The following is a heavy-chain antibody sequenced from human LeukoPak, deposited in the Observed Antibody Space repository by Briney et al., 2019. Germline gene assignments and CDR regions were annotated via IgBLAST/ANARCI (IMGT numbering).Heavy chain of an antibody. J-gene: IGHJ6*04. CDR2: ISSSGSTI. CDR3: ARYGSGSYYNQDV. V-gene: IGHV3-48*03. Sequence: EPGGSLRLSCAASGFTFSSYEMNWVRQAPGKGLEWVSYISSSGSTIYYADSVKGRFTISRDNAKNSLYLQMNSLRAEDTAVYYCARYGSGSYYNQDVWGKGTTVTISS. CDR1: GFTFSSYE. D-gene: IGHD3-10*01.